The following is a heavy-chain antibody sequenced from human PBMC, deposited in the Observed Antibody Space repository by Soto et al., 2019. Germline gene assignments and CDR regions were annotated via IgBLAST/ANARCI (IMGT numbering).Heavy chain of an antibody. J-gene: IGHJ4*02. D-gene: IGHD2-2*01. V-gene: IGHV1-46*01. Sequence: ASVKVSCKASGYTFTSYYMHWVRQAPGQGLERMGIINPSDATTYYERKFQGRVTVTRDTSTSTVYMEMNSLRSEDTAVYYCAKDSDCSSTSCYGPFSIAAAVPFDYWGQGTLVTVSS. CDR3: AKDSDCSSTSCYGPFSIAAAVPFDY. CDR2: INPSDATT. CDR1: GYTFTSYY.